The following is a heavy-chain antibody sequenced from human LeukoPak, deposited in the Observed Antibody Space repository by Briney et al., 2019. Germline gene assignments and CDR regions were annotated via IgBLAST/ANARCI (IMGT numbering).Heavy chain of an antibody. J-gene: IGHJ4*02. CDR2: ILKDGSDA. D-gene: IGHD3-9*01. Sequence: PGGSLRLSCTASAFTFNNFPVHWVRQAPGKGLEWVTLILKDGSDAFYADSVKGRFTISRDNSENTLFLQMNSLRAEDTAIYYCARDFHYFFDYCGQGTLVTVSS. CDR3: ARDFHYFFDY. V-gene: IGHV3-30-3*01. CDR1: AFTFNNFP.